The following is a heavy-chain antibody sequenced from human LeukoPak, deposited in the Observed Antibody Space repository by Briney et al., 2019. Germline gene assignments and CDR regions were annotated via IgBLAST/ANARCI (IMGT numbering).Heavy chain of an antibody. J-gene: IGHJ4*02. D-gene: IGHD3-3*01. Sequence: GGSLRLSCAASGFTFSRNVMHWVRQAPGKGLEWVALISYDGNNKFYADSVKGRFTISRDNSKNTLYLQMNSLRAEDTAVYYCAKLESDFWSGFPPDYWGQGTLVTVSS. CDR2: ISYDGNNK. CDR1: GFTFSRNV. V-gene: IGHV3-30*07. CDR3: AKLESDFWSGFPPDY.